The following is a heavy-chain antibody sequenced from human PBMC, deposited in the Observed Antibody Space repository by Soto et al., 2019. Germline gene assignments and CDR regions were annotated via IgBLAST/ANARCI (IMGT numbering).Heavy chain of an antibody. Sequence: GGSLRLSCAASGFTFSSYWMHWVRQAPGKGLVWVSRINSDGSSTSYAGSVKGRFTISRDNAKNTLYLQMNSLRAEDTAVYYCAKARDGYNYYFDYWGQGTLVTVSS. CDR3: AKARDGYNYYFDY. D-gene: IGHD1-1*01. V-gene: IGHV3-74*01. CDR2: INSDGSST. CDR1: GFTFSSYW. J-gene: IGHJ4*02.